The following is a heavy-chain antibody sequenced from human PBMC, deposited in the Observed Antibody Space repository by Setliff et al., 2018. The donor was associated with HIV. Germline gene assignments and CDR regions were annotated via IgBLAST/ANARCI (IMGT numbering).Heavy chain of an antibody. J-gene: IGHJ4*01. D-gene: IGHD6-13*01. CDR2: IWYDASQT. CDR3: AKVGSTGWYYFDY. CDR1: GFTFRDYG. Sequence: PGGSLRLSCAASGFTFRDYGMNWVRQAPGKGLEWVAFIWYDASQTYYEDSVKGRFTISRDNSKNTLYLQINSLRPEDTAIYYCAKVGSTGWYYFDYWGHGTLVTVSS. V-gene: IGHV3-30*02.